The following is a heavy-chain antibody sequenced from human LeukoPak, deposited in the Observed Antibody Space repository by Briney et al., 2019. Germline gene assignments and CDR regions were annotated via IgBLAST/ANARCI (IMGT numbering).Heavy chain of an antibody. CDR2: ISSSSSSYI. CDR3: AREAFNYYYMDV. V-gene: IGHV3-21*01. J-gene: IGHJ6*03. CDR1: GFTFSSYS. Sequence: GGSLRLSCAASGFTFSSYSMNWVRQAPGKGLEWVSSISSSSSSYIYYADSVKGRFTISRDNAKNSLYLQMNSLRAEDTAVYYCAREAFNYYYMDVWGKGTTVTVSS.